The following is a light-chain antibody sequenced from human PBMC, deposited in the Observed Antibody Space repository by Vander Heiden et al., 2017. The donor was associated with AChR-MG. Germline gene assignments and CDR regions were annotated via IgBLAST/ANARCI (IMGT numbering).Light chain of an antibody. CDR1: RGLLHSIGYHY. J-gene: IGKJ2*01. CDR2: LGS. CDR3: MQALQTPYT. V-gene: IGKV2-28*01. Sequence: ILMPQSPLSLAVTPGEPASISCRSSRGLLHSIGYHYVDWYLQKPGQSQQVLIYLGSNRASGVPDRFSGSGSGTDFTLKTSRVEAEDVGVYYWMQALQTPYTFGQGTKLEIK.